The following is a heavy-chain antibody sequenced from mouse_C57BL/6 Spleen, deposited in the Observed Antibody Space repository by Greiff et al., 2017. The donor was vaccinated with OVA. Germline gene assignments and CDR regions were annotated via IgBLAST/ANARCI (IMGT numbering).Heavy chain of an antibody. D-gene: IGHD1-1*01. CDR1: GYAFTNYL. V-gene: IGHV1-54*01. J-gene: IGHJ1*03. CDR2: INPGSGGT. CDR3: ARRGITTVVAD. Sequence: QVQLKQSGAELVRPGTSVKVSCKASGYAFTNYLIEWVKQRPGQGLEWIGVINPGSGGTNYNEKFKGKATLTADKSSSTAYMQLSSLTSEDSAVYFCARRGITTVVADWGTGTTVTVSS.